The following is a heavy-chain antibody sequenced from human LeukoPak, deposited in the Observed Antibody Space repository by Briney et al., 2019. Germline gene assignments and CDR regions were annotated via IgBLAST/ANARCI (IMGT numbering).Heavy chain of an antibody. Sequence: ASVKVSCKASGYTFTGYYMHWVRQAPGQGLEYRGWINPNSGGTNYAQKFQGRVTMTRDTSTSTVYMELSSLRSEDTAVYYCARATLGYYDSSGYQTYYYGMDVWGQGTTVTVSS. D-gene: IGHD3-22*01. CDR1: GYTFTGYY. J-gene: IGHJ6*02. CDR3: ARATLGYYDSSGYQTYYYGMDV. V-gene: IGHV1-2*02. CDR2: INPNSGGT.